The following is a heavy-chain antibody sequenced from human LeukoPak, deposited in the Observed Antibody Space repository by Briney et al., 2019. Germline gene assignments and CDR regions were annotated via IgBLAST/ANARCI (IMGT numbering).Heavy chain of an antibody. J-gene: IGHJ4*02. CDR1: GFTFSSYA. CDR3: ANEGPDSSGWDDC. Sequence: LRLSXAASGFTFSSYAMHWVRQAPGKGLEWVAVISYDGSNKYYADSVKGRFTISRDNSKNTLYLQMNSLRAEDTAVYYCANEGPDSSGWDDCWGQGTLVTVSS. D-gene: IGHD6-19*01. V-gene: IGHV3-30-3*02. CDR2: ISYDGSNK.